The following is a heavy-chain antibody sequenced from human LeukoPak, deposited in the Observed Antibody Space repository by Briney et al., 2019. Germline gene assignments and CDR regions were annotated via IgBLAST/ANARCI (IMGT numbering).Heavy chain of an antibody. CDR2: ISISGSTI. Sequence: PGGSLRLSCAASGLTFSSFEMNWVRQAPGKGLEWVSYISISGSTIYYADSVKGRFTISRDNAKNSLYLQMNSLRAEDTAVYYCARDRSGYSGYDFFDYWGQGALVTVSS. D-gene: IGHD5-12*01. CDR1: GLTFSSFE. CDR3: ARDRSGYSGYDFFDY. J-gene: IGHJ4*02. V-gene: IGHV3-48*03.